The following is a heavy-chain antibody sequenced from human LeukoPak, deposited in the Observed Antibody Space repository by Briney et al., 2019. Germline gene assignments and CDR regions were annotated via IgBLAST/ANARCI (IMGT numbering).Heavy chain of an antibody. J-gene: IGHJ4*02. CDR3: ARDAEGYCSSVLCYEYY. V-gene: IGHV1-18*01. CDR1: GYTFSNYG. Sequence: ASVKVSCKASGYTFSNYGISWVRQAPGQGLEWMGWISAYNGNTNYAQKVQGRVTMTTDTSTSTAYMELRSLRSDDTAVYYCARDAEGYCSSVLCYEYYGGQGPRVTVSS. D-gene: IGHD2-2*01. CDR2: ISAYNGNT.